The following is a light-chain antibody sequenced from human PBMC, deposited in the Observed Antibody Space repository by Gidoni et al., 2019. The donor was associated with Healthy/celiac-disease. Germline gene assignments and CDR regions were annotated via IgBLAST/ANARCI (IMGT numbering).Light chain of an antibody. CDR2: EDN. CDR1: SGSIAINY. CDR3: QSYDSSNRWV. J-gene: IGLJ3*02. Sequence: NFMLTQPHSVSASPGKTVTISCTGSSGSIAINYVQWYQQRPGSAPTTVIYEDNQRPSGVPDRFSGSIDSSSNSASLTISGLKTEDEAVYYCQSYDSSNRWVFGGGTKLTVL. V-gene: IGLV6-57*02.